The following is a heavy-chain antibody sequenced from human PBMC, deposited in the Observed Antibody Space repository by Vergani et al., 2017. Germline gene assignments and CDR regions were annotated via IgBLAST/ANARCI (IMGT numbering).Heavy chain of an antibody. J-gene: IGHJ6*03. V-gene: IGHV4-31*03. D-gene: IGHD1-7*01. CDR1: GGSISSGGYY. CDR2: IYYSGST. CDR3: ARAITGTTGSYDDYYYMDV. Sequence: QVQLQESGPGLVKPSQTLSLTCTVSGGSISSGGYYWSWIRQHPGKGLEWIGYIYYSGSTYYNPSLKSRGTISVDTSKNQFSLKLSSVTAADTAVYYCARAITGTTGSYDDYYYMDVWGKGTTVTVSS.